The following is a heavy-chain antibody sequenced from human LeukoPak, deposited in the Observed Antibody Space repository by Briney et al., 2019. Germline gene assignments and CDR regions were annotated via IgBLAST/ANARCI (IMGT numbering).Heavy chain of an antibody. V-gene: IGHV3-7*01. Sequence: GGSLRLSCAASGFTFSSYWMSWVRQAPGKGLEWVANIKQDGSEKYYVDSVKGRFTISRDNAKNSLYLQMNSLRAEDTAMYFCARDYQQLAPPGAHWGQGTLVTISS. J-gene: IGHJ4*02. CDR1: GFTFSSYW. CDR3: ARDYQQLAPPGAH. CDR2: IKQDGSEK. D-gene: IGHD6-13*01.